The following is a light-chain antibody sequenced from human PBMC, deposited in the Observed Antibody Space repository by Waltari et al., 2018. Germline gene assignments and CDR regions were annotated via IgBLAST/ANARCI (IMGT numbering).Light chain of an antibody. CDR2: DVS. J-gene: IGLJ2*01. CDR3: CSYAGSYTFDVV. V-gene: IGLV2-11*01. CDR1: SSAVGGYND. Sequence: QSALTQPRSVSGSPGQSVTISCTGTSSAVGGYNDVAWYQHHPGKAPNLMIYDVSTRPSGVPDRFSGSKSGNTASLTISGLQAEDEADYYCCSYAGSYTFDVVFGGGTKLTVL.